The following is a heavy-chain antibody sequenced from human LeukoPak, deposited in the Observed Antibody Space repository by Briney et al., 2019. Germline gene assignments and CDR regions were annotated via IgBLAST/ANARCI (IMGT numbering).Heavy chain of an antibody. CDR3: ARRLFRMVYGGDYFDY. J-gene: IGHJ4*02. CDR1: GFTFSSYW. CDR2: IKQDGSEK. V-gene: IGHV3-7*01. D-gene: IGHD2-8*01. Sequence: GGSLRLSCAASGFTFSSYWMSWVRQAPGKGLEWVANIKQDGSEKYYVDSVKGRFTISRDNAKNSLYLQMNSLRAEDTAVYYCARRLFRMVYGGDYFDYWGQGTLVTVSS.